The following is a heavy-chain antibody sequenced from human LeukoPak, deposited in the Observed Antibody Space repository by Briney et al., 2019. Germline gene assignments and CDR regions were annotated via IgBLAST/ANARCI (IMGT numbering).Heavy chain of an antibody. CDR1: GGSISSSSYY. J-gene: IGHJ6*04. Sequence: SETLSLTCTVSGGSISSSSYYWGWIRQPPGKGLEWIGSIYYSGSTYYNPSLKSRGTISVDTSKNQFSLKLSSVTAADTAVYYCAKDNPGLLVVPAASERSDVWGKGTTVTVSS. V-gene: IGHV4-39*07. CDR2: IYYSGST. CDR3: AKDNPGLLVVPAASERSDV. D-gene: IGHD2-2*01.